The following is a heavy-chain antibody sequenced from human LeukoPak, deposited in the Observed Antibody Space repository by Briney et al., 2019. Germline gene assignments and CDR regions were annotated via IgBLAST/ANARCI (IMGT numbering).Heavy chain of an antibody. CDR3: ARDEYGDYYGMDV. CDR2: TYYRSKWYN. Sequence: SQTLSLTCAISGDSVSSNSAAWIWIRQSPSRGLEWLGRTYYRSKWYNDYAVSVKSRISINPDTSKNQFSLQLNSVTPEDTAVYYCARDEYGDYYGMDVWGQGTTVTVSS. CDR1: GDSVSSNSAA. J-gene: IGHJ6*02. V-gene: IGHV6-1*01. D-gene: IGHD4-17*01.